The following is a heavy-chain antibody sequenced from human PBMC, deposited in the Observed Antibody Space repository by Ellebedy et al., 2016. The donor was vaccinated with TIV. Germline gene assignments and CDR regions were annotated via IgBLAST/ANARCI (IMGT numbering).Heavy chain of an antibody. J-gene: IGHJ4*02. D-gene: IGHD5-18*01. V-gene: IGHV4-59*08. CDR3: ARQGYRGYSYGATYTPFDY. CDR1: GGSISSYY. CDR2: IYYSGST. Sequence: MPSETLSLTCTVSGGSISSYYWSRIRQPPGKGLEWIGYIYYSGSTYYNPSLKSRVTISVDTSKTQFSLKLSSVTAADTAVYYCARQGYRGYSYGATYTPFDYWGQGTLVTVSS.